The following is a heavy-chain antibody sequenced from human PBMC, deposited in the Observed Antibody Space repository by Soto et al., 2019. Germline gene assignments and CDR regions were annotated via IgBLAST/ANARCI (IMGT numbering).Heavy chain of an antibody. J-gene: IGHJ4*02. CDR3: ARDPIFYYASSGYGGSYFDY. Sequence: SETLSLTCAVSGASVTSDGYYWSWIRQPPGKGLEWIGYIYHSGSTYYNPSLKSRVSISIDTSQNQFSLKLTSLTAADTAVYYCARDPIFYYASSGYGGSYFDYWGQGFRLTV. V-gene: IGHV4-30-2*05. CDR2: IYHSGST. D-gene: IGHD3-22*01. CDR1: GASVTSDGYY.